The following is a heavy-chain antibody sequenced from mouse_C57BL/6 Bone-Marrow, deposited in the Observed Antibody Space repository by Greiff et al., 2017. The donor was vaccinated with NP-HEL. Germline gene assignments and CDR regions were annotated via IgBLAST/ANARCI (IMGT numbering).Heavy chain of an antibody. J-gene: IGHJ3*01. D-gene: IGHD2-5*01. CDR2: IWSGGST. CDR1: GFSLTSYG. CDR3: ASAYYSNPFAY. V-gene: IGHV2-2*01. Sequence: VQLVESGPGLVQPSQSLSITCTVSGFSLTSYGVHWVRQSPGKGLEWLGVIWSGGSTAYNAAFISRLSISKDNSKGQVFFKMNSLQADDTAIYYCASAYYSNPFAYWGQGTLVTVSA.